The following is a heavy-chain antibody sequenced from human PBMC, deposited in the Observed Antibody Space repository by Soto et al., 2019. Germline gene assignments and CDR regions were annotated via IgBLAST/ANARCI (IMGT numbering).Heavy chain of an antibody. CDR3: VRGVHLTAADAFDV. CDR1: GYSFTTYW. CDR2: IYAGDSDS. D-gene: IGHD1-1*01. Sequence: GESLKISCKGYGYSFTTYWIGWVRQIPGKGLGWMGIIYAGDSDSRYSPSFQGQVTISVDKSISTAYLQWSSLKASDTAMYYCVRGVHLTAADAFDVWGQGTMVTVSS. J-gene: IGHJ3*01. V-gene: IGHV5-51*01.